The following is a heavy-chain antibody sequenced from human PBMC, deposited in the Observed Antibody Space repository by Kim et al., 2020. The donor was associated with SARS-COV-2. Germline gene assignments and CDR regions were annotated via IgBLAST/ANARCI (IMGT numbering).Heavy chain of an antibody. CDR1: GFTFTDYY. CDR3: ARDKRVSSSPSDF. V-gene: IGHV3-11*01. Sequence: GGSLRLSCAASGFTFTDYYMSWIRQAPGKGLEWISYITSNSDTIYYADSVKGRFTISRDNAKNLLYLQMNSLRAEDTALYYCARDKRVSSSPSDFWGQGTQVTFAS. D-gene: IGHD6-6*01. CDR2: ITSNSDTI. J-gene: IGHJ4*02.